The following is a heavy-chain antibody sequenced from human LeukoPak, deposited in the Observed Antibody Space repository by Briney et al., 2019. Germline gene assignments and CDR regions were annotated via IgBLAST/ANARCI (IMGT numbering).Heavy chain of an antibody. J-gene: IGHJ4*02. CDR3: ARGPGYSGYQYFDY. CDR2: INHSGST. V-gene: IGHV4-30-4*08. CDR1: GGSISSGDYY. D-gene: IGHD5-12*01. Sequence: SQTLSLTCTVSGGSISSGDYYWSWIRQPPGKGLEWIGEINHSGSTNYNPSLKSRVTISVDTSKNQFSLKLSSVTAADTAVYYCARGPGYSGYQYFDYWGQGTLVTVSS.